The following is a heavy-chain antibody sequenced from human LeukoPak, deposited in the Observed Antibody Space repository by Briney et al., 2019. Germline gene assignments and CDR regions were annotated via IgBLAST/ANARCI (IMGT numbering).Heavy chain of an antibody. Sequence: SETLSLTCALSDASIRGTFYWAWFRQPPGKALEWIGTVFHLQTVRTFSNPSLGSRISMSLDTSLNEFYLNLTSVTAADTALYFCGRVLNTPKLLDSWGRGTLATVSS. V-gene: IGHV4-38-2*01. CDR2: VFHLQTVRT. CDR3: GRVLNTPKLLDS. D-gene: IGHD2-15*01. J-gene: IGHJ4*02. CDR1: DASIRGTFY.